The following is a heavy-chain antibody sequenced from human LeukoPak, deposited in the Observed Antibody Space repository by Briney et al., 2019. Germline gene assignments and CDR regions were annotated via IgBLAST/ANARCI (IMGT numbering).Heavy chain of an antibody. J-gene: IGHJ4*02. CDR1: GFTFSDFW. Sequence: GGSLRLSCAASGFTFSDFWMHWVRQPPGKGLVWVALVKGDGRTTIYADSVKGRFTISRDNAKNTLYLQMNSLRADDSGVYYCATGHSYGYDYWGQGVLVTVSS. D-gene: IGHD5-18*01. CDR3: ATGHSYGYDY. CDR2: VKGDGRTT. V-gene: IGHV3-74*01.